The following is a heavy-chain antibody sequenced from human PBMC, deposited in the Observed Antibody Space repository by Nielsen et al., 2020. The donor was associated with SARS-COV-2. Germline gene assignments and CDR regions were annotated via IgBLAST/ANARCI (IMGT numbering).Heavy chain of an antibody. J-gene: IGHJ4*02. CDR1: GFTFSTYT. V-gene: IGHV3-23*01. Sequence: GESLKISCAASGFTFSTYTMNWVRQAPGKGLEWVSAISGSGRTPYYADSVKGRSTISRDNSKNTLYLQVNSLRADDTALYYCAKSIMEPWDFDYWGQGTLVTVSS. D-gene: IGHD1-1*01. CDR2: ISGSGRTP. CDR3: AKSIMEPWDFDY.